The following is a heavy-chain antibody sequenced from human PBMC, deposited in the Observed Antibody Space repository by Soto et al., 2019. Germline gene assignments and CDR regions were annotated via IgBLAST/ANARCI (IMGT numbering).Heavy chain of an antibody. Sequence: ASVKVSCKASGYTFTGYYMHWVRQAPGQGLEWMGWINPNSGGTNYAQKFQGWVTMTRDTSISTAYMELSRLRSDDTAVYYCAREGVEMATIYAFDIWGQGTMVTVS. V-gene: IGHV1-2*04. J-gene: IGHJ3*02. D-gene: IGHD5-12*01. CDR1: GYTFTGYY. CDR2: INPNSGGT. CDR3: AREGVEMATIYAFDI.